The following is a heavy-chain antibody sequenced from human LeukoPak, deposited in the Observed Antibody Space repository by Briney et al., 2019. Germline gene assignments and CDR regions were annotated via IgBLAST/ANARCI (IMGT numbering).Heavy chain of an antibody. V-gene: IGHV3-23*01. CDR1: GFTFRSYA. CDR3: AKDLKAIVVSIALRDYLDY. CDR2: ISGSGGST. Sequence: TGGSLRLSCAASGFTFRSYAMSWVRQAPGKGLEWVSGISGSGGSTYYGDSVKGRFIISRDNSKNTLYLQMNSLRADDTAVYYCAKDLKAIVVSIALRDYLDYWGQGTLVTVSS. J-gene: IGHJ4*02. D-gene: IGHD2-2*02.